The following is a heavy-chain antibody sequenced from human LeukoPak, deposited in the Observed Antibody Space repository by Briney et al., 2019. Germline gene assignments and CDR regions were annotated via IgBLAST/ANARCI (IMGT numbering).Heavy chain of an antibody. CDR1: GYTFTSYA. CDR2: INAGNGNT. V-gene: IGHV1-3*01. CDR3: ARDIAAAGTFFDY. J-gene: IGHJ4*02. D-gene: IGHD6-13*01. Sequence: ASVKVSCKASGYTFTSYAMHWVRQAPGQRLEWMGWINAGNGNTKYSQKFQGRVTITRDTSASTAYMELSSLRSEDTAVYYCARDIAAAGTFFDYWGQGTLVTVSS.